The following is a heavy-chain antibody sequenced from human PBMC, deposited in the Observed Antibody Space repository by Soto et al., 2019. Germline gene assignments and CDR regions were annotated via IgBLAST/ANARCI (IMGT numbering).Heavy chain of an antibody. V-gene: IGHV4-38-2*02. J-gene: IGHJ5*02. Sequence: SETLSPTCAVSGFFIRDNYFWGWIRQPPGKGLEWLGSIYHDGDTRYNPSIKSRVTISVDTSKNEFTLRVTSVTAADTAVYFCAKDSSGLDPWSQGTLATVSS. CDR2: IYHDGDT. CDR3: AKDSSGLDP. CDR1: GFFIRDNYF. D-gene: IGHD6-25*01.